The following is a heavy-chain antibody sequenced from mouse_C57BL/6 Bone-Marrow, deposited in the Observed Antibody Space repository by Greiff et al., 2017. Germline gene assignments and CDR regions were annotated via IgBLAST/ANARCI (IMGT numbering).Heavy chain of an antibody. V-gene: IGHV5-17*01. CDR1: GFTFSDYG. CDR3: ARETYGSSFAY. Sequence: DVMLVESGGGLVKPGGSLKLSCAASGFTFSDYGMHWVRQAPEKGLEWVAYISSGSSTIYYADTVKGRFTISRDNAKNTLFLQMTSLRSEDTAMYYCARETYGSSFAYWGQGTLVTVSA. D-gene: IGHD1-1*01. J-gene: IGHJ3*01. CDR2: ISSGSSTI.